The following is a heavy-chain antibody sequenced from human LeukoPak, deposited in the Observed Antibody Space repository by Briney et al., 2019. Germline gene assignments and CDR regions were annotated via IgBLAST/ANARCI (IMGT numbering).Heavy chain of an antibody. J-gene: IGHJ4*02. CDR2: IKHDGSEK. Sequence: GGSLRLSCAASGLTLSGYWMTWVRQAPGKGLEWVANIKHDGSEKNYVDSVKGRFAISRDNAKNSLYLQMNSLRVEDTAMYYCARGGYGPEYWGQGTLVTVSS. V-gene: IGHV3-7*03. D-gene: IGHD3-22*01. CDR3: ARGGYGPEY. CDR1: GLTLSGYW.